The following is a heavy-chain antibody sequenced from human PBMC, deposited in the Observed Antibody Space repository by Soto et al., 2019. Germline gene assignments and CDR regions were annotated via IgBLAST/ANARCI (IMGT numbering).Heavy chain of an antibody. J-gene: IGHJ4*02. V-gene: IGHV1-3*01. CDR2: INAGNGNT. D-gene: IGHD3-22*01. CDR3: ARVSYDSSGYYPNYFDY. CDR1: GYTFTSYA. Sequence: EASVKVSCKASGYTFTSYAMHWVRQAPGQRLEWMGWINAGNGNTKYSQKFQGRVTITRDTSASTAYMELSSLRSEDTAVYYCARVSYDSSGYYPNYFDYWGQGTLVTVSS.